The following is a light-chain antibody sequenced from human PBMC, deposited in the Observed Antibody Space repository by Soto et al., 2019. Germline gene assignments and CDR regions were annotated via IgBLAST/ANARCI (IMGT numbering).Light chain of an antibody. Sequence: EVLMTQSPDILSVSPGDTAILSCRASQSVASALAWYQQRPGQPPRVIMYGASVRSTGLPDRFSGSGSGTEFTLTITSLQSEDFAVYFCPNYKYWPYTFGQGTKLDIK. CDR3: PNYKYWPYT. CDR1: QSVASA. CDR2: GAS. J-gene: IGKJ2*01. V-gene: IGKV3-15*01.